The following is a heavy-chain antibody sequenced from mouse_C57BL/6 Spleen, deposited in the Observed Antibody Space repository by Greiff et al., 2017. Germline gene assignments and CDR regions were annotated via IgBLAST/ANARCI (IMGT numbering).Heavy chain of an antibody. CDR2: INPSNGGT. Sequence: VKLQQPGTELVKPGASVKLSCKASGYTFTSYWMPWVKQRPGQGLEWIGNINPSNGGTNYNEKFKSKATLTVDKSSSTAYMQLSSLTSDDSAVYYGAIPTVVAPCDYWGQGTTLTVSS. V-gene: IGHV1-53*01. D-gene: IGHD1-1*01. J-gene: IGHJ2*01. CDR1: GYTFTSYW. CDR3: AIPTVVAPCDY.